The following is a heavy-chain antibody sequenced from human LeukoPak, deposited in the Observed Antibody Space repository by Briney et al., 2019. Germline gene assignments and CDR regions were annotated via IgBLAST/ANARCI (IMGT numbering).Heavy chain of an antibody. CDR3: AKAKYSSSWYADY. CDR1: GFTFSNYA. J-gene: IGHJ4*02. Sequence: AGGSLRLSCAASGFTFSNYAMSWVRQAPGKGLEWVSTISGSGTSTYYAGSVKGRFTISRDNSKNTLYLQMNSLRAEDTAVYYCAKAKYSSSWYADYWGQGTLVTVSS. D-gene: IGHD6-13*01. V-gene: IGHV3-23*01. CDR2: ISGSGTST.